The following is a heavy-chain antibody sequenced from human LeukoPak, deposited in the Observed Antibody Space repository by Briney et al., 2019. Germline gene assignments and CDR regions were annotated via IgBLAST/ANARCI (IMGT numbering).Heavy chain of an antibody. CDR2: ISGSCGST. D-gene: IGHD3-22*01. CDR1: GFTFSSYT. V-gene: IGHV3-23*01. J-gene: IGHJ4*02. CDR3: AKTVVSSGWNYFDH. Sequence: PGGSLRLSCAASGFTFSSYTMSWVRQAPGKGLEWVSGISGSCGSTYYADSVKGRVTISRDYLKNTLYLQMNSLRAEDTAVYYCAKTVVSSGWNYFDHWGQGTLVTVSS.